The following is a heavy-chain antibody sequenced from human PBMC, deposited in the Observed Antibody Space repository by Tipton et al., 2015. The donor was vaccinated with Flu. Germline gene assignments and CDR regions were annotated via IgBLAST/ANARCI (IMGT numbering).Heavy chain of an antibody. CDR2: ISWNSGSI. D-gene: IGHD2-2*01. CDR1: GFTFDDYA. CDR3: TKDTRAIPAPSNGMDV. Sequence: SLRLSCAASGFTFDDYAMHWVRQAPGKGLEWVSGISWNSGSIGYADSVKGRFTISRDNAKNSLYLQMNSLRAEDTAFYYCTKDTRAIPAPSNGMDVWGQGTTVTVSS. V-gene: IGHV3-9*01. J-gene: IGHJ6*02.